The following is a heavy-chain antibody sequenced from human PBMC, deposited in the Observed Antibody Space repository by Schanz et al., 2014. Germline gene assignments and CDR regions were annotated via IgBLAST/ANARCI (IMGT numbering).Heavy chain of an antibody. J-gene: IGHJ5*02. V-gene: IGHV3-23*01. CDR1: GFTFRNYA. D-gene: IGHD1-26*01. CDR2: ISGSGGST. CDR3: AKELYSGSHYGWFDP. Sequence: VQLLESGGGLVQPGGSLKLSCSASGFTFRNYALSWVRQAPGKGLAWVSAISGSGGSTYYADSVKGRFTISRDNSNHTLYLQMNSLRADDTAVYDGAKELYSGSHYGWFDPWGQGTLVTVSS.